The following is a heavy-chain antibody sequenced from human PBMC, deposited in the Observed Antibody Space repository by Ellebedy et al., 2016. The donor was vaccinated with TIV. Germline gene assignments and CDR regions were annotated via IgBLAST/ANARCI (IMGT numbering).Heavy chain of an antibody. J-gene: IGHJ4*02. CDR2: ITASGSR. CDR1: GVPFIDHA. V-gene: IGHV3-23*01. Sequence: GESLKISCAASGVPFIDHAMTWVRQAPGQVQEWVSAITASGSRHYADSVKGRFTISRDNSKNTVYPQMSSLRAEDTAVYYCGKEILVVVTPALDHWGQGTLVTVSS. D-gene: IGHD3-22*01. CDR3: GKEILVVVTPALDH.